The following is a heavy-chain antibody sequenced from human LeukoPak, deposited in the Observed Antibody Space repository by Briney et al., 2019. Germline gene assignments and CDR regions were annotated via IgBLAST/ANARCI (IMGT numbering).Heavy chain of an antibody. CDR2: IYASGST. CDR3: AIGRWPSMVRGGGDI. J-gene: IGHJ3*02. CDR1: GGSISSGSYF. Sequence: PSQTLSLTCTVSGGSISSGSYFWRWIRQPAGKGLEWIGRIYASGSTTYNPSLKSRVTISVDTSKNEFSLKLSSVTAADTAVYYCAIGRWPSMVRGGGDIWGQGTMVTVSS. V-gene: IGHV4-61*02. D-gene: IGHD3-10*01.